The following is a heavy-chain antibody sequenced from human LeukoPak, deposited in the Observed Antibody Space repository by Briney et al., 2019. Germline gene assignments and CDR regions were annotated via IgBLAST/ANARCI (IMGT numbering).Heavy chain of an antibody. J-gene: IGHJ5*02. Sequence: SETLSLTCTVSGGSLSSRSYFWGWLRQPPGKGLEWVASIFYSGSTYHNPSLKSRVTISVDTPQSQFSLKLSSVTAADTAVYFCARHPLKAYVSDWFDPWGQGTLVTVSS. CDR3: ARHPLKAYVSDWFDP. D-gene: IGHD3-10*02. V-gene: IGHV4-39*01. CDR1: GGSLSSRSYF. CDR2: IFYSGST.